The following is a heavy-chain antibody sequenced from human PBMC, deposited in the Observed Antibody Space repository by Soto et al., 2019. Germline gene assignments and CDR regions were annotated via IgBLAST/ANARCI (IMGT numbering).Heavy chain of an antibody. Sequence: GGSLRLSCAASGFTFSSYSIHWVRQAPGKGLEWVSLISWDGGSTYYADSLKGRFTLSRDTLKNSLYLQMNSLRAEDTALYYCAKDGKGGVTTDYCYYYGMDVWGQGTTVTVSS. V-gene: IGHV3-43D*03. D-gene: IGHD4-4*01. CDR1: GFTFSSYS. J-gene: IGHJ6*02. CDR2: ISWDGGST. CDR3: AKDGKGGVTTDYCYYYGMDV.